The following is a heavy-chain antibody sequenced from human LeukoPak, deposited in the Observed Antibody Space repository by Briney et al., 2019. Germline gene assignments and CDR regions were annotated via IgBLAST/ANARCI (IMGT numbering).Heavy chain of an antibody. J-gene: IGHJ6*02. D-gene: IGHD4-17*01. CDR3: ARDPRTTGKSNYGMDV. CDR2: IYSGGTT. CDR1: GITVSSNY. V-gene: IGHV3-53*01. Sequence: GGSLRLSCAASGITVSSNYMSWVRQPPGKGLEWVSIIYSGGTTYYADSVQGRFTISRDNSKNTGYLQMNSLRVEDTAVYYCARDPRTTGKSNYGMDVWGQGTTVTVSS.